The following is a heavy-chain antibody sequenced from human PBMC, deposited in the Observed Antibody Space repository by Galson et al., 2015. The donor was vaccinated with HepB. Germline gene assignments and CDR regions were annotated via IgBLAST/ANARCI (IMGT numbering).Heavy chain of an antibody. J-gene: IGHJ4*02. V-gene: IGHV3-30*04. CDR1: GFTFSSYA. Sequence: SLRLSCAASGFTFSSYAMHWVRQAPGKGLEWVAVISYDGSNKYYADSVKGRFTISRDNSKNTLYLQMNSLRAEDTAVYYCARDPYSGSYYGLVYFDYWGQGTLVTVSS. CDR3: ARDPYSGSYYGLVYFDY. CDR2: ISYDGSNK. D-gene: IGHD1-26*01.